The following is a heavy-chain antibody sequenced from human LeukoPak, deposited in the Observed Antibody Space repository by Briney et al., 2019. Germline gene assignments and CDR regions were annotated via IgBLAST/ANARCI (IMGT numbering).Heavy chain of an antibody. CDR2: IKQDGSEK. V-gene: IGHV3-7*03. CDR3: AAYSSGWSTKDY. Sequence: PGGSLRLSCAASGFTFSSCWMSWVRQASGKGLEWVANIKQDGSEKYYVDSVKGRFTISRDNAKNSLYLQMNSLRAEDTAVYYCAAYSSGWSTKDYWGQGTLVTVSS. D-gene: IGHD6-19*01. J-gene: IGHJ4*02. CDR1: GFTFSSCW.